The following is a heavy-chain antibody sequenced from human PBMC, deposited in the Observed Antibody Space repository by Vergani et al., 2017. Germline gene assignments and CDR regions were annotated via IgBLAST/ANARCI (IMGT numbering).Heavy chain of an antibody. CDR3: ARGIYGGTSDYFDY. D-gene: IGHD4-23*01. J-gene: IGHJ4*02. CDR1: GFTFSDYA. CDR2: ILYDGSNK. V-gene: IGHV3-30*04. Sequence: QVQLVESGGGVVQPGRSLRLSCAASGFTFSDYALHWVRQAPGKGLEWVAIILYDGSNKYYADSVKDRFTISRDNSKNTLFLHMNSLRPEDTAVYYCARGIYGGTSDYFDYWGQETLVTVSS.